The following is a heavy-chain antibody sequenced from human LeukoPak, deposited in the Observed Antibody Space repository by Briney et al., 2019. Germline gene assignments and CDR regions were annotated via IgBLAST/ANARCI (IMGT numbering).Heavy chain of an antibody. D-gene: IGHD3-10*01. CDR3: ARVALRGLYSPNWFDP. J-gene: IGHJ5*02. Sequence: KPSETLSLTCTVSGYSISSGYYWGWIRQPAGKGLEWIGRIYTSGSTNYNPSLKSRVTMSVDTSKNQFSLKLSSVTAADTAAYYCARVALRGLYSPNWFDPWGQGTLVTVSS. CDR1: GYSISSGYY. CDR2: IYTSGST. V-gene: IGHV4-4*07.